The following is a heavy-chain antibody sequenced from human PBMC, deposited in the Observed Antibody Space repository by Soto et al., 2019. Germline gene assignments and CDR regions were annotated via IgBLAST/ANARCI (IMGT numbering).Heavy chain of an antibody. CDR2: IWYDGSNK. D-gene: IGHD6-19*01. CDR1: GFDFNTYG. Sequence: ESVGGVVLPGRSLRLSCVASGFDFNTYGMHWVRQAPGKGLEWVALIWYDGSNKEYGDSVKGRFTVSRDNSRNTVYLQMNGVRAEDTAVYYCARHFYPSGGDHGLDVWGQGTTVTVSS. J-gene: IGHJ6*02. V-gene: IGHV3-33*01. CDR3: ARHFYPSGGDHGLDV.